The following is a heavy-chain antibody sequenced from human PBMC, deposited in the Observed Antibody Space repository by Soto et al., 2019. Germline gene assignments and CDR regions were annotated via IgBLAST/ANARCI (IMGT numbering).Heavy chain of an antibody. CDR3: ARDKKGYCGGGSCSGWFDP. Sequence: SETLSLTCTVFGGSFSSAGYSWNWLRQPPGKGLEWIGYIYHSGTTYYNPSLKSRVTISVDRSKNQFSLKLSSMTAADTAVYYCARDKKGYCGGGSCSGWFDPWGQGTLVTVSS. V-gene: IGHV4-30-2*01. CDR2: IYHSGTT. J-gene: IGHJ5*02. D-gene: IGHD2-15*01. CDR1: GGSFSSAGYS.